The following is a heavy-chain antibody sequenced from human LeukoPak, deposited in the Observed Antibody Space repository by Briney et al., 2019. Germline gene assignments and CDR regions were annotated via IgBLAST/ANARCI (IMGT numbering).Heavy chain of an antibody. V-gene: IGHV4-39*01. CDR2: IYYSGST. J-gene: IGHJ6*03. D-gene: IGHD3-10*01. Sequence: SETLSLTCTVSGGSISSSSYYWGWIRQPPGKGLEWIGSIYYSGSTYYNPSLKSRVTISVDTSKNQFSLKLSSVTAADTAVYYCARQIRGVVRGVVWRYYMDVWGKGTTVTISS. CDR1: GGSISSSSYY. CDR3: ARQIRGVVRGVVWRYYMDV.